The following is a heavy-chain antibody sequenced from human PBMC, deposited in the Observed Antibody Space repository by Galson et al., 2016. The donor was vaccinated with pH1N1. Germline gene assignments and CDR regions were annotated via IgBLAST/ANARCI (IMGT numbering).Heavy chain of an antibody. V-gene: IGHV6-1*01. D-gene: IGHD3-10*01. Sequence: CAISGDSVSSTNCAWDWIRQSPSRGLEWLGRTYYRSKWYNDYAVSVQSRITINPDTSKNKLSLHLNSVTPEDTAVYDCARDRGSTLFHNYGMDVWGQGTTVIVSS. CDR1: GDSVSSTNCA. CDR2: TYYRSKWYN. J-gene: IGHJ6*02. CDR3: ARDRGSTLFHNYGMDV.